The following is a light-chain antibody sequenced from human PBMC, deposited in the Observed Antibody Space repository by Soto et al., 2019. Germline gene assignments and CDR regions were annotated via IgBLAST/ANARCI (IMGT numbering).Light chain of an antibody. CDR1: SSDVRSYNL. CDR3: CSYAGSSTPLYV. Sequence: QSVLTQPASVSGSPGQSITISCTGTSSDVRSYNLVSWYQQHPGKAPKLMIYEGSKRPSGVSNRFSGSKSGNTASLTISGLQAEDEADYYCCSYAGSSTPLYVFGTGTKVTVL. V-gene: IGLV2-23*01. CDR2: EGS. J-gene: IGLJ1*01.